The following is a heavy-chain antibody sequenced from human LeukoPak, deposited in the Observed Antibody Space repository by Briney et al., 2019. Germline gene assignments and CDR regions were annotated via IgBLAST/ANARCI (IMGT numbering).Heavy chain of an antibody. J-gene: IGHJ4*02. Sequence: GGSLRLSRAASGVTPSGDSMNSGRQAPGKGVGWGSCISSSSSYIYYADSVKGRFPISRDHAKTSLYLHMNSLRAEDTAVYYCARELDYFDYWGQGTLVTVSS. CDR2: ISSSSSYI. CDR3: ARELDYFDY. CDR1: GVTPSGDS. V-gene: IGHV3-21*01.